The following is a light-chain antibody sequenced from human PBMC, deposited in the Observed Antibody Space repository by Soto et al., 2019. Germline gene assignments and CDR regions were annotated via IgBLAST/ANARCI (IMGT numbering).Light chain of an antibody. CDR3: SSYATSSTLDV. CDR2: DVS. Sequence: SVLTRPSSLSGSAGQSITISCTGTSSDIGGYDYVSWYQHHPGKAPRLILYDVSNRPSGVSNRFSGSKSGNTASLTISGLQAEDEAEYYCSSYATSSTLDVFGTGTKVTVL. V-gene: IGLV2-14*03. CDR1: SSDIGGYDY. J-gene: IGLJ1*01.